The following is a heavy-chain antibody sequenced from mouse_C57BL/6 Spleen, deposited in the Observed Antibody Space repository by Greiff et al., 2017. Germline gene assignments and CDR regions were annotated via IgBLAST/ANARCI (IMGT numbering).Heavy chain of an antibody. J-gene: IGHJ3*01. Sequence: QVQLQQPGAELVRPGSSVKLSCKASGYTFTGYWMHWVKQRPIQGLEWIGNIDPSDSETHYNQKFKDKATLTVDKSSSTAYMQLSSLTSEDSAVYYCARSADYGSSYRFAYWGQGTLVTVSA. CDR1: GYTFTGYW. D-gene: IGHD1-1*01. CDR2: IDPSDSET. V-gene: IGHV1-52*01. CDR3: ARSADYGSSYRFAY.